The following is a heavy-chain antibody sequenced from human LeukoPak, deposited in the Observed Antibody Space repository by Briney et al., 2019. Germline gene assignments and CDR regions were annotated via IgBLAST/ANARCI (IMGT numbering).Heavy chain of an antibody. Sequence: GGSLRLSCAASGFTFSSYSMNWVRQAPGKGLEWVSSISSSSSYIYYADSVKGRFTISRDNAKNSLYLQMNSPRAEDTAVYYCARDKEYYYDSSGYYLGKDAFDIWGQGTMVTVSS. CDR1: GFTFSSYS. D-gene: IGHD3-22*01. J-gene: IGHJ3*02. CDR3: ARDKEYYYDSSGYYLGKDAFDI. CDR2: ISSSSSYI. V-gene: IGHV3-21*01.